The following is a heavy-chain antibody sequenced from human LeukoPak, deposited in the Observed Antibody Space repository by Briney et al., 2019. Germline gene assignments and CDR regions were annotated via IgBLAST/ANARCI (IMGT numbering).Heavy chain of an antibody. CDR1: GFTFSSYA. Sequence: AGGSLRLSCAASGFTFSSYAMTWVRQAPGKGLEWVSTITSSGGNTYYADSVKGRFTISRDNSKNTLYLQMNSPRAEDTAIYYCANPLVRSSWLLDYWGRGTLVTVSA. CDR2: ITSSGGNT. CDR3: ANPLVRSSWLLDY. J-gene: IGHJ4*02. V-gene: IGHV3-23*01. D-gene: IGHD6-13*01.